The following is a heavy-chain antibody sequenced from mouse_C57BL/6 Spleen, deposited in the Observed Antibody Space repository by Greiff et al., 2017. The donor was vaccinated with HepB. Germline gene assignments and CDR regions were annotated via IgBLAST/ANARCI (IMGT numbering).Heavy chain of an antibody. V-gene: IGHV1-55*01. CDR2: IYPGSGST. D-gene: IGHD2-5*01. CDR3: ARGGYSNWDAMDY. CDR1: GYTFTSYW. J-gene: IGHJ4*01. Sequence: QVQLQQPGAELVKPGASVKMSCKASGYTFTSYWITWVKQRPGQGLEWIGDIYPGSGSTNYNEKFKSKATLTVDTSSSTAYMQLSSLTSDDSAVYYCARGGYSNWDAMDYWGQGTSVTVSS.